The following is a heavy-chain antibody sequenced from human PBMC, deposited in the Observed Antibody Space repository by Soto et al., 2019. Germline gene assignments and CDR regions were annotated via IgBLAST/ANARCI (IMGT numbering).Heavy chain of an antibody. V-gene: IGHV1-3*01. J-gene: IGHJ6*02. CDR2: INAGNGNT. D-gene: IGHD2-8*01. CDR3: ARDRYCTNGVCYPYYHYYYGMDV. CDR1: GYTFTSYA. Sequence: GASVKVSCKASGYTFTSYAMHWVRQAPGQRLEWMGWINAGNGNTKYSQKFQGRVTITRDTSASTAYMELSSLRSEDTAVYYCARDRYCTNGVCYPYYHYYYGMDVWGQGTTVTVSS.